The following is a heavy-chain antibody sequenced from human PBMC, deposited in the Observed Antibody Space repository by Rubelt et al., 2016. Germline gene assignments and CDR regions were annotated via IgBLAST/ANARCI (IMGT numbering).Heavy chain of an antibody. CDR2: INHSGST. CDR3: ARGRMGFHYYYYGMDV. D-gene: IGHD1-26*01. Sequence: QVQLQQWGAGLLKPSETLSLTCAVYGGSFSGYYWSWLRQPPGKGLEWIGEINHSGSTNYNPSLKSRVTISVDTSKNQCALKLSSVTAADTAVYYCARGRMGFHYYYYGMDVWGQGTTVTVSS. V-gene: IGHV4-34*01. CDR1: GGSFSGYY. J-gene: IGHJ6*02.